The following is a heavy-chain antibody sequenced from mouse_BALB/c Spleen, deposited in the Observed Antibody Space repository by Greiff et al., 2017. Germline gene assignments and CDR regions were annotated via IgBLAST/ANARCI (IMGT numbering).Heavy chain of an antibody. CDR3: NAGGLFAY. V-gene: IGHV14-4*02. CDR2: IDPENGDT. D-gene: IGHD3-1*01. Sequence: EVKLMESGAELVRSGASVKLSCTASGFNIKDYYMHWVKQRPEQGLEWIGWIDPENGDTEYAPKFQGKATMTADTSSNTAYLQLSSLTSEDTAVYYCNAGGLFAYWGQGTLVTVSA. J-gene: IGHJ3*01. CDR1: GFNIKDYY.